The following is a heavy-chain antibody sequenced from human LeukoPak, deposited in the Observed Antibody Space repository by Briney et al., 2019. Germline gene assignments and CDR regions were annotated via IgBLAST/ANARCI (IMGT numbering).Heavy chain of an antibody. CDR3: ARDASEYYFDY. CDR2: IYYSGST. Sequence: SETLSLTCAVSGGSISSYYWSWIRQPPGKRLEWIGYIYYSGSTNYNPSLKSRVTISVDTSKNQFSLKLSSVTAADTAVYYCARDASEYYFDYWGQGTLVTVSS. J-gene: IGHJ4*02. V-gene: IGHV4-59*01. CDR1: GGSISSYY.